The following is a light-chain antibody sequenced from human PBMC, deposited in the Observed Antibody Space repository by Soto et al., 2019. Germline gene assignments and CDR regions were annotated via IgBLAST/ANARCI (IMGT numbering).Light chain of an antibody. V-gene: IGKV3-15*01. J-gene: IGKJ2*01. CDR2: GAS. CDR1: QSVSYN. Sequence: EIVMTQSPATLSVSPGERATLSCRASQSVSYNLAWYQQKPGQAARLLIYGASTRATGIPARFSGGGSGTEFTLTIRSLQSEDFAVYYCQQYNNWPPVYTFGQGTKLEIK. CDR3: QQYNNWPPVYT.